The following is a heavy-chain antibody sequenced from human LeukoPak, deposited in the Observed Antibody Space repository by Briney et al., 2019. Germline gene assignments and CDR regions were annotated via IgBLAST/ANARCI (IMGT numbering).Heavy chain of an antibody. V-gene: IGHV3-7*01. CDR2: VQQEGSEK. Sequence: SGGSLRLSCAASGFTFNSYWMSWVRQAPGKGLEWVANVQQEGSEKYYVDSVKGRFTISRDSAKNSVYLEMNSLRAEDTATYYCATTLNVATAGYFWGQGTLVTVSS. J-gene: IGHJ4*02. CDR3: ATTLNVATAGYF. CDR1: GFTFNSYW. D-gene: IGHD6-13*01.